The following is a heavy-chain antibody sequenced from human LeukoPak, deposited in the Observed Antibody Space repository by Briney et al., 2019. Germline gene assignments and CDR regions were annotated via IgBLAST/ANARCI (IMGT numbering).Heavy chain of an antibody. CDR1: GFTFSTYA. CDR3: ASGYYSTTEPHY. CDR2: LSYDGLYK. Sequence: GGSLRLSCAASGFTFSTYAMHWVRQAPGKGLEWVALLSYDGLYKYYADSVMGRFTISRDSSKNTLYLQMNSLRAEDTAVYYCASGYYSTTEPHYWGQGTLVTVSS. J-gene: IGHJ4*02. V-gene: IGHV3-30-3*01. D-gene: IGHD3-22*01.